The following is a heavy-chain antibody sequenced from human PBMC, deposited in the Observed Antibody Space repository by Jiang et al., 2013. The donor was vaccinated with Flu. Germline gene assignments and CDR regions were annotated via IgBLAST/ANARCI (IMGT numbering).Heavy chain of an antibody. D-gene: IGHD3-10*01. CDR2: INHSGST. J-gene: IGHJ3*02. CDR3: ARSYGSGRDAFDI. V-gene: IGHV4-34*01. Sequence: LKPSEILSLTCAVYGGSFSGYYWSWIRQPPGKGLEWIGEINHSGSTNYNPSLKSRVTISVDTSKNQFSLKLSSVTAADTAVYYCARSYGSGRDAFDIWGQGTMVTVSS. CDR1: GGSFSGYY.